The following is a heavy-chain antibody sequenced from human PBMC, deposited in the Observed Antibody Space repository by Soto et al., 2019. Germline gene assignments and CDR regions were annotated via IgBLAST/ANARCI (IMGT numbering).Heavy chain of an antibody. Sequence: QLQLQESGSGLVKPSQTLSLTCAVSGGSISNGGYSWSWIRQSPGKGLEWIWHIYHSGSTYYNPSLKSRVTISVDRSKNLFSLKLTSATAADTAVYYCARGYYYDSSGYYGADAFDIWGQGTMVTVSS. J-gene: IGHJ3*02. CDR1: GGSISNGGYS. V-gene: IGHV4-30-2*06. CDR2: IYHSGST. D-gene: IGHD3-22*01. CDR3: ARGYYYDSSGYYGADAFDI.